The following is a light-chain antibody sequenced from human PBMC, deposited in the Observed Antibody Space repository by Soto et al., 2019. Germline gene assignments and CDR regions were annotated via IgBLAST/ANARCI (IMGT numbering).Light chain of an antibody. Sequence: EIVMTQSPATLSVSPGDRATLSCRASQSVSSNLAWYQQKLGQAPRLLIYGASTRATGIPARFSGSGSGRELTLTISSLPSEDCAVYYCQQYNNWPPLTFGGGTKVEIK. CDR1: QSVSSN. J-gene: IGKJ4*01. CDR3: QQYNNWPPLT. V-gene: IGKV3-15*01. CDR2: GAS.